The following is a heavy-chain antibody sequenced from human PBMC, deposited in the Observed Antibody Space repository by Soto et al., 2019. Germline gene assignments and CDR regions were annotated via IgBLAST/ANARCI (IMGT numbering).Heavy chain of an antibody. Sequence: EVQLLESGGDLVHPGGSLRLSCAASGFTFSSYAMRWVRQAPGEGLEWVSAISGSGDSTYYADSVKGRFTISRDNSKNTLYLQMNSLRADDTAIYYCAKKGGGSPAPNEYWGQGTLVTVSS. J-gene: IGHJ4*02. CDR2: ISGSGDST. V-gene: IGHV3-23*01. D-gene: IGHD2-15*01. CDR1: GFTFSSYA. CDR3: AKKGGGSPAPNEY.